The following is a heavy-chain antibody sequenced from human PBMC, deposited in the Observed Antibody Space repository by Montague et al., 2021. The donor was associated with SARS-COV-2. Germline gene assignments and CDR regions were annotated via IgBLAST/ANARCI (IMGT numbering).Heavy chain of an antibody. Sequence: SLRLSCAASGFTFSSYGMHWVRQAPGKGLEWVAVIWYDGSNKYYADSVKGRFTISRDNSKNTLYLQMNSLRAEDTAVYYYAKDGRLTYDILTGYYFPDYYYYGMDVWGQGTTVTVSS. V-gene: IGHV3-33*06. CDR3: AKDGRLTYDILTGYYFPDYYYYGMDV. CDR1: GFTFSSYG. J-gene: IGHJ6*02. D-gene: IGHD3-9*01. CDR2: IWYDGSNK.